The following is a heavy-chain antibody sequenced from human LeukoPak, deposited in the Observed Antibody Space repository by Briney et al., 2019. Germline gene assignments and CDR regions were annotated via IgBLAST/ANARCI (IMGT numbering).Heavy chain of an antibody. D-gene: IGHD4-17*01. CDR3: ARASTTVPNLLDN. Sequence: GGSLRLSRAASGFTFSTYWMHWVRQAPGKGLLWVSRVGGDGSSTAYADSLKGRFTISRDNAKHTLYLQMNSLRAEDTAVYFCARASTTVPNLLDNWGQGTLVTVSS. J-gene: IGHJ4*02. V-gene: IGHV3-74*03. CDR2: VGGDGSST. CDR1: GFTFSTYW.